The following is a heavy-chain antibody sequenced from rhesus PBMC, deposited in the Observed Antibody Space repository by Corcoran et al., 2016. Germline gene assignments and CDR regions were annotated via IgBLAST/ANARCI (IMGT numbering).Heavy chain of an antibody. J-gene: IGHJ4*01. Sequence: QLQLQESGPGLVKPSETLSLTCAVSGGSISSNYWSWIRQPPGKGLEGIGRISGSGGSTDYNPSLTSRVTISTDTSKNQFSLKLSSVTAADTAVYYCAAPLSGSYYYHYFDYWGQGVLVTVSS. D-gene: IGHD3-16*01. V-gene: IGHV4-173*01. CDR2: ISGSGGST. CDR1: GGSISSNY. CDR3: AAPLSGSYYYHYFDY.